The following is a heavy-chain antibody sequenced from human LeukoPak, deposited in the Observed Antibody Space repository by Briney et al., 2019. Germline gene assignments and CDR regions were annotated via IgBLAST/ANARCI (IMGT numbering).Heavy chain of an antibody. V-gene: IGHV3-11*04. D-gene: IGHD4-17*01. CDR1: GFTFSDHY. CDR3: ARAETTVTRPLWFDP. Sequence: PGGSLRLSCAAAGFTFSDHYINWIRQAPGKGLEWVSYISGSSSYIYYAVSVKGRFTISRDNAKNSLYLQMNSLRAEDTAVYYCARAETTVTRPLWFDPWGQGTLVTVSS. J-gene: IGHJ5*02. CDR2: ISGSSSYI.